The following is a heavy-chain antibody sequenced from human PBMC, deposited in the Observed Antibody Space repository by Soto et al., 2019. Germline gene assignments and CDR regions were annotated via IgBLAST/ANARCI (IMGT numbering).Heavy chain of an antibody. CDR2: ISHYNGNT. CDR1: GYTFTSYG. J-gene: IGHJ5*02. Sequence: QVQLVQSGAEVKKPGASVKVSCKASGYTFTSYGMSWVRQAPGQGLEWMGWISHYNGNTNYAQKVQGRVIMTTDTSTSTTYRELRSLRSDDTAVYYCARGPRYCSSTSCFSGVTWFDPWGQGTLVTVSS. V-gene: IGHV1-18*04. CDR3: ARGPRYCSSTSCFSGVTWFDP. D-gene: IGHD2-2*01.